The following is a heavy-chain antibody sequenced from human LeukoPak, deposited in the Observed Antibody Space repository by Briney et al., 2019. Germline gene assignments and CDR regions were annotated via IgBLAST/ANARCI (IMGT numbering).Heavy chain of an antibody. J-gene: IGHJ6*02. V-gene: IGHV4-59*01. CDR1: GGSISSYY. D-gene: IGHD6-13*01. Sequence: SETLSLTCTVSGGSISSYYWSWIRQPPGKGLEWIGYICYSGSTNYNPSLKSRVTISVDTSKNQFSLKLSSVTAADTAVYYCARIIAAAGQYYYGMDVWGQGTTVTVSS. CDR3: ARIIAAAGQYYYGMDV. CDR2: ICYSGST.